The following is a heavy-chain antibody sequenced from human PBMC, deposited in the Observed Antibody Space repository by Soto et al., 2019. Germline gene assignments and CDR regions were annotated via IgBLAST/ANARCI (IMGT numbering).Heavy chain of an antibody. CDR3: TRRRDWTAVDPLDY. D-gene: IGHD5-18*01. Sequence: EVQLVESGGGLVQPGGSLKLSCAASGFAFSDSAMHWVRQASGKGLEWIGRIRGKRGNDGTAYAASVKGRFTISRDDSKTTTYLQMTSLKMEDTAVYYCTRRRDWTAVDPLDYWGQGALVTVSS. CDR2: IRGKRGNDGT. J-gene: IGHJ4*02. CDR1: GFAFSDSA. V-gene: IGHV3-73*02.